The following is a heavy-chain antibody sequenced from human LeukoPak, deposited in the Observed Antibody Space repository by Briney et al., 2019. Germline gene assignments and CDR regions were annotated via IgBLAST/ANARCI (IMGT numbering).Heavy chain of an antibody. V-gene: IGHV1-18*04. CDR2: ISAYNGNT. J-gene: IGHJ6*03. D-gene: IGHD3-22*01. CDR1: GYTFTGYY. CDR3: ARDSYYYDSSGYYKYYYYMDV. Sequence: GASVKVSCKASGYTFTGYYMHWVRQAPGQGLEWMGWISAYNGNTNYAQKLQGRVTMTTDTSTSTAYMELRSLRSDDTAVYYRARDSYYYDSSGYYKYYYYMDVWGKGTTVTVSS.